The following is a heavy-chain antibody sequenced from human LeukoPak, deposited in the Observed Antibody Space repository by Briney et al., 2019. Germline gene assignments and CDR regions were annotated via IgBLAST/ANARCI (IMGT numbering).Heavy chain of an antibody. CDR2: ISAGVTNK. V-gene: IGHV3-30*03. Sequence: GGSLRLSCAASGFTFRSYGMHCVRAAPGRGLEWVAVISAGVTNKFYADSVKGRFTISRDNSNNTLSLQMNSLRVEDTAVYYCARANDYIDYWGQGVLVAVSS. J-gene: IGHJ4*02. CDR3: ARANDYIDY. CDR1: GFTFRSYG.